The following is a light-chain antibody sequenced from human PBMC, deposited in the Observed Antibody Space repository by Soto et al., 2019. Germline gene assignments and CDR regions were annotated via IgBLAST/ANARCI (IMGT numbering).Light chain of an antibody. CDR2: GAS. V-gene: IGKV3-15*01. CDR3: LHYNNWPYT. Sequence: EIVMTQSPATLSVSPGDRATLSCRASQFIDSNLAWYQQKPGQAPRLLIYGASTRATGFPARFSGSGSGTEFTLTISSLQSEAFAVYYCLHYNNWPYTFGQGTKLEIK. J-gene: IGKJ2*01. CDR1: QFIDSN.